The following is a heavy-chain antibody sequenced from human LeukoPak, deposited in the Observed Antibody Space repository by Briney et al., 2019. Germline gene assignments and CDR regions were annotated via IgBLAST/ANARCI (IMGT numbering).Heavy chain of an antibody. CDR3: VRDGGYCSGGRCSSYYYYGMDV. J-gene: IGHJ6*02. Sequence: PSETLSLTCTVSGGSISSYYWSWIRQPPGKGLEWIGYIYYSGSTYYNPSLKSRVIISVDTSKNQFSLKLSSVTAADTAVYFCVRDGGYCSGGRCSSYYYYGMDVWGQGTTVTVS. CDR1: GGSISSYY. D-gene: IGHD2-15*01. V-gene: IGHV4-59*12. CDR2: IYYSGST.